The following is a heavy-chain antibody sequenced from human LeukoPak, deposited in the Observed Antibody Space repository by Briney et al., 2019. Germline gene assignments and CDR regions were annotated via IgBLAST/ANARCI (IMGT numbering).Heavy chain of an antibody. CDR1: GFTFSSYS. CDR2: ISSSSSTI. D-gene: IGHD2-15*01. J-gene: IGHJ4*02. Sequence: GGSLRLSCAASGFTFSSYSMNWVRQAPGKGLEWVSYISSSSSTIYYADSVKGRFTISRDNAKNSLYLQMNSLRAEDTAVYYCARVRGGSCCLLDYWGQGTLVTVSS. V-gene: IGHV3-48*04. CDR3: ARVRGGSCCLLDY.